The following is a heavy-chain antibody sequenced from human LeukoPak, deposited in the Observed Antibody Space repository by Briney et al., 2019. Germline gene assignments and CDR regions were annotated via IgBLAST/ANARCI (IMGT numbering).Heavy chain of an antibody. CDR1: GFTFSNYG. V-gene: IGHV3-30*18. CDR2: IYYDGNSK. Sequence: GGSLRLSCAASGFTFSNYGIHWVRQAPGKGLEWVSVIYYDGNSKNYAHSVKGRFTISRDNSKNTLYLQMNSLRAEDTAVYYCEKSGVDVWHFHLWRGGAMVTVSS. CDR3: EKSGVDVWHFHL. D-gene: IGHD5-12*01. J-gene: IGHJ2*01.